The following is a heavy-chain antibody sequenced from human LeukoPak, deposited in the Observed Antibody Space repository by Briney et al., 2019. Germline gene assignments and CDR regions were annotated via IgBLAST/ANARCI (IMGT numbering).Heavy chain of an antibody. CDR3: ARDSGYSSSWRCSGWYYYYMDV. CDR1: GFTFSSYS. Sequence: GGSLRLSCAASGFTFSSYSMNWVRQAPGKGLEWVSSISSSSSYLYYADSVKGRFTISRDNAKNSLYLQMNSLRAEDTAVYYCARDSGYSSSWRCSGWYYYYMDVWGKGTTVTVSS. CDR2: ISSSSSYL. D-gene: IGHD6-13*01. J-gene: IGHJ6*03. V-gene: IGHV3-21*01.